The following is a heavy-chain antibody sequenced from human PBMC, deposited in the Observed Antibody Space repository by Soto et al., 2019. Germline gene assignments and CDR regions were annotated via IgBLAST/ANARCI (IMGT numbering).Heavy chain of an antibody. CDR2: INHSGST. CDR1: GGSFSGYY. V-gene: IGHV4-34*01. Sequence: SETLSLTCAVYGGSFSGYYWSWIRQPPGKGLEWIGEINHSGSTNYNPSLKSRVTISVDTSKNQFSLKLSSVTAADTAVYYCARGGVRGVIIDYYYYMDVWGKGTTVTAS. D-gene: IGHD3-10*01. CDR3: ARGGVRGVIIDYYYYMDV. J-gene: IGHJ6*03.